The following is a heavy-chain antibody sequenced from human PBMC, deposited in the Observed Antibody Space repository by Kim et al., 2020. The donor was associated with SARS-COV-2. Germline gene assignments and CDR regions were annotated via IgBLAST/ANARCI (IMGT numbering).Heavy chain of an antibody. Sequence: GESLKISCKXSGYSFTSYWIGWVRQMPGKGLEWMGIIYPGDSDTRYSPSFQGQGTISADKSISTAYLQWSSLKASDTAMYYCARHVAPYYGFWSGSAGGHLMVVWGQGTTVTVSS. V-gene: IGHV5-51*01. CDR3: ARHVAPYYGFWSGSAGGHLMVV. CDR1: GYSFTSYW. J-gene: IGHJ6*02. D-gene: IGHD3-3*01. CDR2: IYPGDSDT.